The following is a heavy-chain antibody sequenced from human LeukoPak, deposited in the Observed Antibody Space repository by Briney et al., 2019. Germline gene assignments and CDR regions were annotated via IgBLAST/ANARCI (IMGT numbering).Heavy chain of an antibody. CDR1: GGSISSSSYY. CDR3: ARRNYDSSGYDSFDY. V-gene: IGHV4-39*01. J-gene: IGHJ4*02. D-gene: IGHD3-22*01. CDR2: IYYSGST. Sequence: SETLSLTCTVSGGSISSSSYYWGWIRQPPGKGLEWIGSIYYSGSTYYNPSLKSRVTISVDTSKNQFSLKLSSVTAADTAVYYCARRNYDSSGYDSFDYWGQGTLVTVSS.